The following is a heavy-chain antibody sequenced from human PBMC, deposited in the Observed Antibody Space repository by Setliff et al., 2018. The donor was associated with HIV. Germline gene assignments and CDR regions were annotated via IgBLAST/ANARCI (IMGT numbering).Heavy chain of an antibody. D-gene: IGHD3-22*01. J-gene: IGHJ4*02. V-gene: IGHV1-2*06. CDR1: GYSFTGYH. CDR2: INPKSGAT. Sequence: ASVKVSCKASGYSFTGYHVNWVRQAPGQGLEWMGRINPKSGATNLAQKFQGRVTLTRDTSVTTVYMELTSLRSDDTAVYYCARSDHSSGYYYNFDYWGQGTLVTVSS. CDR3: ARSDHSSGYYYNFDY.